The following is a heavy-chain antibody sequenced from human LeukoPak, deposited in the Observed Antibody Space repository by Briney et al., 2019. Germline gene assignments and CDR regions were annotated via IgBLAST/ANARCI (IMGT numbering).Heavy chain of an antibody. V-gene: IGHV4-38-2*02. CDR1: GYSISSGYY. CDR2: IYHSGST. D-gene: IGHD2-15*01. Sequence: PSETLSLTCTVSGYSISSGYYWGWIRQPPGKGLEWIGSIYHSGSTYYNPSLKSRVTIPVDTSKNQFSLKLSSVTAADTAVYYCARSVEGYCSGGSCYSYYYYMDVWGKGTTVTVSS. J-gene: IGHJ6*03. CDR3: ARSVEGYCSGGSCYSYYYYMDV.